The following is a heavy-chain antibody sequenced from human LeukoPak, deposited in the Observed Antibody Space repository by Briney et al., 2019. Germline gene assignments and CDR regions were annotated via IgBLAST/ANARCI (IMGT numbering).Heavy chain of an antibody. CDR3: ARGRGMGV. CDR2: IKEDGSEK. CDR1: EFTFRTYW. V-gene: IGHV3-7*01. Sequence: PGGSLRLSCVASEFTFRTYWMSWVRQAPGMGMEGVANIKEDGSEKYYVDSVKGRFTISRDNAKNSLYLQMNSLRGEDTAVYYCARGRGMGVWGKGTTVTVSS. J-gene: IGHJ6*03. D-gene: IGHD3-10*01.